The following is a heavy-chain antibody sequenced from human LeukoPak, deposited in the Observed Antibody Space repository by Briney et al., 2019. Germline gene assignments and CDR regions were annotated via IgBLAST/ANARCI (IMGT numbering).Heavy chain of an antibody. CDR3: ARRGYSGYDPSGWFDP. Sequence: GESLKISCKGSGYSFTSYWIGWVRQMPGKGLEWMGIIYPGDSDTRYSPSFQGQVTISADKSISTAYLQWSSLKASDTAMYYCARRGYSGYDPSGWFDPWGQGTLVTVSS. J-gene: IGHJ5*02. D-gene: IGHD5-12*01. V-gene: IGHV5-51*01. CDR2: IYPGDSDT. CDR1: GYSFTSYW.